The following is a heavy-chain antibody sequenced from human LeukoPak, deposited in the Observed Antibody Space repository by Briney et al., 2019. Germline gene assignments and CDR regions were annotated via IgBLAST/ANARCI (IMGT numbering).Heavy chain of an antibody. CDR1: GYTFTSYG. J-gene: IGHJ4*02. Sequence: ASVKVSCKASGYTFTSYGISWVRQAPGQGLEWMGWISAYNGNTNYAQKFQGRVTMTRDTSTSTVYMELSSLRSEDTAVYYCASAYKYYYDSSGLDYWGQGTLVTVSS. CDR3: ASAYKYYYDSSGLDY. CDR2: ISAYNGNT. V-gene: IGHV1-18*01. D-gene: IGHD3-22*01.